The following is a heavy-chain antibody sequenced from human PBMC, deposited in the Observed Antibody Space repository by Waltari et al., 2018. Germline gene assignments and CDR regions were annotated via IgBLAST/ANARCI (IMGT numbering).Heavy chain of an antibody. CDR3: AKGATRRGAFDI. J-gene: IGHJ3*02. CDR2: IIPILGTA. Sequence: QVQLVQSGAEVKKPGSSVKVSCKASGGTFSSYAISWVRQAPGQGLEWMGEIIPILGTANYSQKVQGRVTITADESTSTAYMELSSLRSEDTAVYYCAKGATRRGAFDIWGQGTMVTVSS. CDR1: GGTFSSYA. V-gene: IGHV1-69*12. D-gene: IGHD1-26*01.